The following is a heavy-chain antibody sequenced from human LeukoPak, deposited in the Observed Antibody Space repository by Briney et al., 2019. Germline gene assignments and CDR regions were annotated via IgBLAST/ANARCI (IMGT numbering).Heavy chain of an antibody. CDR1: GFIFSSYW. J-gene: IGHJ4*02. CDR3: ARAMDY. V-gene: IGHV3-7*03. Sequence: GGSLRLSCAASGFIFSSYWMHWVRQALGKGLEWVANIKQDGSEKYYVDSVKGRFTISRDNAKNSLYLQMNSLRAEDTAVYYCARAMDYWGQGILVTVSS. CDR2: IKQDGSEK.